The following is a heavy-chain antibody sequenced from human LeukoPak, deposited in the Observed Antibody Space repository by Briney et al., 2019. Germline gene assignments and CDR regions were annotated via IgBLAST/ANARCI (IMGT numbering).Heavy chain of an antibody. J-gene: IGHJ6*03. CDR1: GFTFSSYS. D-gene: IGHD6-19*01. CDR3: ARGVAVAGKTRYYYYYYMDV. Sequence: GGSLRLSCAASGFTFSSYSMNWVRQAPGKGLEWVSSISSSSSYIYYADSVKGRFTISRDNSKNSLYLQMNSLRAEDTALYYCARGVAVAGKTRYYYYYYMDVWGKGTTVTVSS. CDR2: ISSSSSYI. V-gene: IGHV3-21*04.